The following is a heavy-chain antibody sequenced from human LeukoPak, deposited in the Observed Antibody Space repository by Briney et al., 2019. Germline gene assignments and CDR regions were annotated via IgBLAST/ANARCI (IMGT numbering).Heavy chain of an antibody. J-gene: IGHJ3*02. D-gene: IGHD1-26*01. CDR3: ASVVSGSYPADAFDI. CDR1: GYTFTSYY. V-gene: IGHV1-46*03. Sequence: ASVEVSCKASGYTFTSYYMHWVRQAPGQGLEWMGIINPSGGSTSYAQKFQGRVTMTRDTSTSTVYMELSSLRSEDTAVYYCASVVSGSYPADAFDIWGQGTMVTVSS. CDR2: INPSGGST.